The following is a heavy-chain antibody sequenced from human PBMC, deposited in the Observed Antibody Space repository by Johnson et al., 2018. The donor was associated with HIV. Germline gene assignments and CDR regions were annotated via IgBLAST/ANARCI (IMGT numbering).Heavy chain of an antibody. CDR3: AKDGPFGGNYLIGHDAFDI. CDR1: GFTFSSYA. V-gene: IGHV3-23*04. D-gene: IGHD1-7*01. J-gene: IGHJ3*02. Sequence: VQLVESGGGLVQPGGSLRLSCAASGFTFSSYAMSWVRQAPGKGLEWVSALSGTGDSTYYADSVKGRFTISSAISQNPLSLQMNSPRAEYTAVYYCAKDGPFGGNYLIGHDAFDIWGQGTMVTVSS. CDR2: LSGTGDST.